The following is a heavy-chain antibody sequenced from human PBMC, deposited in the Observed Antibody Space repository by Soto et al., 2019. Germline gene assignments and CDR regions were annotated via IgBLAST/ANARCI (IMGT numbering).Heavy chain of an antibody. J-gene: IGHJ4*02. D-gene: IGHD5-12*01. CDR1: GYTFTNFG. CDR3: ARGATPINY. Sequence: QVQLVQSGAEVKKPGASVKDSCKASGYTFTNFGISWVRQAPGQGLEWMGWISAYNGNTNYAQNFQGRVTMTADTSTSTAYTKLTSLRSEDTALYYCARGATPINYWGEGTLVTVSS. CDR2: ISAYNGNT. V-gene: IGHV1-18*01.